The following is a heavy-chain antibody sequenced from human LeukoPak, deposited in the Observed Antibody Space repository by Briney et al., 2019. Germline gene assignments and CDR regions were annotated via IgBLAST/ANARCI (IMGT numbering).Heavy chain of an antibody. D-gene: IGHD3-22*01. CDR1: GFTFSSYS. J-gene: IGHJ4*02. V-gene: IGHV3-53*01. CDR2: IYSGGST. Sequence: GGSLRLSCAASGFTFSSYSMNWVRQAPGKGLEWVSVIYSGGSTYYADSVKGRFTISRDNSKNTLYLQMNSLRAEDTAVYYCARDRDDSSGYYSDYWGQGTLVTVSS. CDR3: ARDRDDSSGYYSDY.